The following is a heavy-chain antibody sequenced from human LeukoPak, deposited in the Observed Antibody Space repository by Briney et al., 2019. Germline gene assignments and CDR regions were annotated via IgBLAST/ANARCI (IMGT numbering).Heavy chain of an antibody. Sequence: SETLSLTCAVYGGSFSGYYWSWIRQPPGKGLEWIGEINHSGSTNYNPSLKSRVTISVDTSKNQFSLKLSSVTAADTAVYYCARAAVAATRHSPGRYYYYGMGVWGKGTTVTVSS. V-gene: IGHV4-34*01. D-gene: IGHD2-15*01. CDR2: INHSGST. J-gene: IGHJ6*04. CDR1: GGSFSGYY. CDR3: ARAAVAATRHSPGRYYYYGMGV.